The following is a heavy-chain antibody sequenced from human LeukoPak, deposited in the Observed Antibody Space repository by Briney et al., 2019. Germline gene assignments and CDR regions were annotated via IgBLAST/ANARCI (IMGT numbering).Heavy chain of an antibody. V-gene: IGHV1-2*06. J-gene: IGHJ4*02. CDR1: GYTFTGYC. CDR2: INPNSGGT. CDR3: FKQKTAYDILTGYYPPTDY. D-gene: IGHD3-9*01. Sequence: ASVKVSCKASGYTFTGYCMHWVRQAPGQGLEWMGRINPNSGGTNYAQKFQGRVTMTRDTSISTAYMELSRLRSDDTAVFFFFKQKTAYDILTGYYPPTDYWGQGTLVTVSS.